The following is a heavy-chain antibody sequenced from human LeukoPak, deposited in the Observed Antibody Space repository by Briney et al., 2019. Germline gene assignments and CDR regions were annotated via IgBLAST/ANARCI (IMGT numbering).Heavy chain of an antibody. CDR1: GGSISSGDYY. CDR3: ARSGFLRGMDV. V-gene: IGHV4-30-4*01. Sequence: PSETLSLTCTVSGGSISSGDYYWSWIRQPPGKGLEWIGYIYYSGSTYYNPSLKSRVTISVDTSKNQFSLKLSSVTAADTAVYYCARSGFLRGMDVWGQGTTVTVSS. CDR2: IYYSGST. J-gene: IGHJ6*02. D-gene: IGHD3-3*01.